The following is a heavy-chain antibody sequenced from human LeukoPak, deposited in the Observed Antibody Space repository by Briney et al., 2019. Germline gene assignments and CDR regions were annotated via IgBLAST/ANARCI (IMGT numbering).Heavy chain of an antibody. CDR3: AGHNDYGEPLIGAFDI. CDR2: IYHSGST. D-gene: IGHD4-17*01. Sequence: SGTLSLTCAVSGGSISSSNWWSWVRQPPGKGLEWIGEIYHSGSTNYNPSLKSRVTISVDKSKNQFSLKLSSVTAADTAVYYCAGHNDYGEPLIGAFDIRGQGTMVTVSS. V-gene: IGHV4-4*02. CDR1: GGSISSSNW. J-gene: IGHJ3*02.